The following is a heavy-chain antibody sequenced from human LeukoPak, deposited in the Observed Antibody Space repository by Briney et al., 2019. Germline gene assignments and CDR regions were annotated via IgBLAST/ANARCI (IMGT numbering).Heavy chain of an antibody. V-gene: IGHV4-39*07. CDR3: ARGKLD. J-gene: IGHJ4*02. Sequence: SETLSLTCTVSGDSISGSNYNWGWIRQPPGKGLEWIGSIYYSGSTYYNPSLKGRLTMSVDTSKNQFSLKLTSVTAADTAVYYCARGKLDWGQGTLVTVSS. CDR2: IYYSGST. CDR1: GDSISGSNYN.